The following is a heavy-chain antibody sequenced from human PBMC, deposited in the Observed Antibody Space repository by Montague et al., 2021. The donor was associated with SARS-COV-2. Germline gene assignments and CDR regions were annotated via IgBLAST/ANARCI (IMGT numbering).Heavy chain of an antibody. CDR3: ARGDGLGPYTGYAFDI. CDR2: LYYRYRRFD. Sequence: CAISGDSVAELRGSWEEHTHDLQSQLQWLGRLYYRYRRFDHYEVSMQGRISIKADTSKNQFSLQLDSVTPEDTAVYYCARGDGLGPYTGYAFDIWGQGTMGTVSS. V-gene: IGHV6-1*01. J-gene: IGHJ3*02. D-gene: IGHD3-16*01. CDR1: GDSVAELRGS.